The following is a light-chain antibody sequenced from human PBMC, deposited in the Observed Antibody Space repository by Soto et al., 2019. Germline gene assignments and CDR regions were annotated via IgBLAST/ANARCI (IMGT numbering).Light chain of an antibody. Sequence: ENVWTQSPATLSLSPGGRATLSCAASLSVSSRFVACYQQTPGPAPRLLFYDASSRATGIPDRCSGRGSGTDFTLTVGRLEPEDFVVYCCQQYGTSPVTFGQGTRLEIK. CDR1: LSVSSRF. J-gene: IGKJ5*01. CDR3: QQYGTSPVT. CDR2: DAS. V-gene: IGKV3D-20*01.